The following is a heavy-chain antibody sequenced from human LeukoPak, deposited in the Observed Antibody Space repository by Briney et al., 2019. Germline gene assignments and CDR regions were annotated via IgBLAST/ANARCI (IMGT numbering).Heavy chain of an antibody. CDR2: IIPILGIA. CDR1: GGTFSSYA. V-gene: IGHV1-69*04. Sequence: GASVKVSCKASGGTFSSYAISWVRQAPGQGLEWVGRIIPILGIANYAQKFQGRVKITADKSTSTAYMELSSLRSEGTAVYYCARSPSSGVCLDYWGQGTLVTVSS. D-gene: IGHD7-27*01. CDR3: ARSPSSGVCLDY. J-gene: IGHJ4*02.